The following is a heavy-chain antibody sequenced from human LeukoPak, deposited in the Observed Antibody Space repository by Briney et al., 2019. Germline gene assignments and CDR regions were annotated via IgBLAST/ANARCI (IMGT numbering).Heavy chain of an antibody. CDR3: ATATMVRGEGNYFDY. CDR1: GYTLTELS. D-gene: IGHD3-10*01. Sequence: GASVKVSCKVSGYTLTELSMHWVRQAPGKGLEWMGGFDPEDGETIYAQKFQRRVTMTEDTSTDTAYMELSSLRSEDTAVYYCATATMVRGEGNYFDYWGQGTLVTVSS. V-gene: IGHV1-24*01. CDR2: FDPEDGET. J-gene: IGHJ4*02.